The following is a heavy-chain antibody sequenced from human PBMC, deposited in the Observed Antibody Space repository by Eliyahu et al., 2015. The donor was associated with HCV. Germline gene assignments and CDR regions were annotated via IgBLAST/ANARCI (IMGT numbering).Heavy chain of an antibody. V-gene: IGHV4-59*12. CDR1: GGSISSYY. Sequence: QVQLQESGPGLVKPSETLSLTCTVSGGSISSYYWXWIRXPPGKGLEWXGYIYYSGSTNYNPPLKSRVTISVDTSKNQFSLKLSSVTAADTAVYYCARLPLEATKFPYCSSTSCRYYGMDVWGQGTTVTVSS. CDR2: IYYSGST. D-gene: IGHD2-2*01. J-gene: IGHJ6*02. CDR3: ARLPLEATKFPYCSSTSCRYYGMDV.